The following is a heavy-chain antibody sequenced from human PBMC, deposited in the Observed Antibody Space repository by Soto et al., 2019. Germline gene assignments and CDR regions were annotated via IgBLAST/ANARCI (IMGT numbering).Heavy chain of an antibody. Sequence: SETLSLTCVVYGTPFSGYYWSWIRQPPGKGLEWIGEINHSGGFDYNPSLESRVTISVDTSKSQFSLRLSSVTAADTAMYYCTGRNGYYSAFDYWGQGALVTVSS. CDR1: GTPFSGYY. V-gene: IGHV4-34*01. D-gene: IGHD3-22*01. CDR3: TGRNGYYSAFDY. J-gene: IGHJ4*02. CDR2: INHSGGF.